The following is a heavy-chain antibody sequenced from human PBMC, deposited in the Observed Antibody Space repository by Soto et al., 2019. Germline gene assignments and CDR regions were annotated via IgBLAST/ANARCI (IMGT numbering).Heavy chain of an antibody. Sequence: VQLAESGGGVVQPGRSLRLSCAASGFTFSDYAMHWVRQAPGKGLEWVAVVSHDGRNTHYADSVKGRFTISRDSSKNTVSLEMTSLSAEDTAVYYCAKGGRQWLVTSDFNYWGQGALVTVSS. CDR2: VSHDGRNT. CDR1: GFTFSDYA. V-gene: IGHV3-30*18. J-gene: IGHJ4*02. CDR3: AKGGRQWLVTSDFNY. D-gene: IGHD6-19*01.